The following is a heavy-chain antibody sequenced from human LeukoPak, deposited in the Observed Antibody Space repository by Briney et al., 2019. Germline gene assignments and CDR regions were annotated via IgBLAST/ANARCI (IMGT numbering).Heavy chain of an antibody. D-gene: IGHD3-10*01. CDR1: GGSISSGDYY. Sequence: PSETLSLTCTVSGGSISSGDYYWSWIRQPPGKGLEWIGSIYYSGSTYYNPSLKSRVTISVDTSKNQFSLKLSSVTAADTAVYYCARHRGSGGSGSYYIFDYWGQGTLVTVSS. J-gene: IGHJ4*02. V-gene: IGHV4-39*01. CDR3: ARHRGSGGSGSYYIFDY. CDR2: IYYSGST.